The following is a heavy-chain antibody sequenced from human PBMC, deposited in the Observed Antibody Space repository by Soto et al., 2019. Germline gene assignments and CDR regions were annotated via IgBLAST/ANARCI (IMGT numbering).Heavy chain of an antibody. V-gene: IGHV1-69*01. Sequence: QVQLVQSGAEVRKPGSSVTVSCKASGGTFSNYAISWVRQAPGQGLEWMGGIIPIVGTGSYAQKFQCRVTVTADEPTTTAYMELSSLRFEATAVYYCGRVVILVLTAATQYYYHMDVWGPGTRVTFSS. CDR2: IIPIVGTG. D-gene: IGHD7-27*01. J-gene: IGHJ6*02. CDR3: GRVVILVLTAATQYYYHMDV. CDR1: GGTFSNYA.